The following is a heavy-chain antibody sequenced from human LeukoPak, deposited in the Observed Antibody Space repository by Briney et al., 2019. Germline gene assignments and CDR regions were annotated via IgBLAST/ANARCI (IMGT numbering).Heavy chain of an antibody. CDR3: ARDGSFSATYYYYYYMDV. V-gene: IGHV4-61*02. D-gene: IGHD5-12*01. J-gene: IGHJ6*03. CDR2: IYTSGST. Sequence: PSETLSLTCTVSGGSISSGSYYWSWIRQPAGKGLEWIGRIYTSGSTNYNPSLKSRVTISVDTSKNQFSLKLSSVTAADTAVYYCARDGSFSATYYYYYYMDVWGKGTTVTVSS. CDR1: GGSISSGSYY.